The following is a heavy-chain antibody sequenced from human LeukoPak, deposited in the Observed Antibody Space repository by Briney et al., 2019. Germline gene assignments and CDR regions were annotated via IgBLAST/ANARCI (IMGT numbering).Heavy chain of an antibody. V-gene: IGHV3-48*01. J-gene: IGHJ4*02. CDR1: GFTFSSYS. CDR2: ISSSSSTI. Sequence: GGSLRLSCAASGFTFSSYSMNWVRQAPGKGLEWVSYISSSSSTIYYADSVKGRFTISRDNAKNSLYLQMNSLRAEDTAVYYCARDHHDTYYDFWSGYYTEHYFGYWGQGTLVTVSS. D-gene: IGHD3-3*01. CDR3: ARDHHDTYYDFWSGYYTEHYFGY.